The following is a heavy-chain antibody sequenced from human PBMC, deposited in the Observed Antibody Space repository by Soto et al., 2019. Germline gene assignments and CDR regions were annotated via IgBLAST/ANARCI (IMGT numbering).Heavy chain of an antibody. CDR3: ARDLLAVPPTSDFWSGYYESGN. D-gene: IGHD3-3*01. CDR2: ISSSSSYI. Sequence: GGSLRLSCAASGFTVSSNYMSWVRQAPGKGLEWVSSISSSSSYIYYADSVKGRFTISRDNAKNSLYLQMNSLRAEDTAVYYCARDLLAVPPTSDFWSGYYESGNWGQGTLVTVSS. J-gene: IGHJ4*02. CDR1: GFTVSSNY. V-gene: IGHV3-21*01.